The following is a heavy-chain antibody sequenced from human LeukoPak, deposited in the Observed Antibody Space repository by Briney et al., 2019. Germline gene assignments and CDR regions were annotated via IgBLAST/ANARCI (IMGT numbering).Heavy chain of an antibody. D-gene: IGHD2-15*01. Sequence: SETLSLTCTVSGGSISSSSYYWGWIRQPPGKGLEWIGSIYYSGSTYYNPSLKSRVTISVDTSKNQFSLKLSSVTAADTAVYYCARGGGGPFDYWGQGTLVTVSS. CDR2: IYYSGST. V-gene: IGHV4-39*01. CDR1: GGSISSSSYY. J-gene: IGHJ4*02. CDR3: ARGGGGPFDY.